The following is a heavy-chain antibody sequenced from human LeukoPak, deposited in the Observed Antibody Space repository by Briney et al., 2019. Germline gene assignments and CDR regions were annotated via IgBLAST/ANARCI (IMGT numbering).Heavy chain of an antibody. CDR3: ARDQYSGSLDY. D-gene: IGHD1-26*01. CDR1: GGSISSYY. J-gene: IGHJ4*02. V-gene: IGHV4-4*07. CDR2: FYSTGST. Sequence: SHTLSLTRTVSGGSISSYYWTWIRQPAGKGLEWIGRFYSTGSTNYNPSLKSRVTMSVDTSKNQFSLKLSSVTAADTAVYYCARDQYSGSLDYWGQGTLVTVSS.